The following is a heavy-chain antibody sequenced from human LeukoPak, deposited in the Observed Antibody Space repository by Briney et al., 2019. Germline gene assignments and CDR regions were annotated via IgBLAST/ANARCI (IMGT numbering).Heavy chain of an antibody. D-gene: IGHD3-22*01. CDR3: AEQDSYRRLLGAFDI. J-gene: IGHJ3*02. CDR2: ISWNSGDV. Sequence: GGSLRLSCAVSGLTFNDYAMHWVRQAPGKGLEWVSGISWNSGDVGYDNAKNSLYLQMNSLRAEDTAFYYCAEQDSYRRLLGAFDIWGQGTMVTVSS. CDR1: GLTFNDYA. V-gene: IGHV3-9*01.